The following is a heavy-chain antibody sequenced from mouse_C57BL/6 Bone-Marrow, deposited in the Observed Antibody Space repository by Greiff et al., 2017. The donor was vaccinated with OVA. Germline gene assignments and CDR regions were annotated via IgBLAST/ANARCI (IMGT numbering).Heavy chain of an antibody. Sequence: QVQLQQSGAELVKPGASVKISCKASGYAFSSYWMNWVKQRPGKGLEWIGQIYPGDGDTNYNGKFKGKATLTADKSSSTAYMELRSLTSEDSAVYFCARGTTVVATNDYWGQGTTLTVSS. CDR3: ARGTTVVATNDY. V-gene: IGHV1-80*01. J-gene: IGHJ2*01. CDR2: IYPGDGDT. D-gene: IGHD1-1*01. CDR1: GYAFSSYW.